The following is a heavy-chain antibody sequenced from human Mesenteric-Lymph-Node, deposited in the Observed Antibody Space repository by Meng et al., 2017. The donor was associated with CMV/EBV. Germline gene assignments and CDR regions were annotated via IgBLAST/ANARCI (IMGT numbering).Heavy chain of an antibody. V-gene: IGHV3-9*03. D-gene: IGHD3-3*01. Sequence: GGSLRLSCAASGFTFDDYAMHWVRQAPGKGLEWVSGISWNSGSIGYADSVKGRFTISRDNAKNSLYLQMNSLRAEDMALYYCAKGKVFGVVGYFDYWGQGTLVTVSS. CDR3: AKGKVFGVVGYFDY. CDR2: ISWNSGSI. CDR1: GFTFDDYA. J-gene: IGHJ4*02.